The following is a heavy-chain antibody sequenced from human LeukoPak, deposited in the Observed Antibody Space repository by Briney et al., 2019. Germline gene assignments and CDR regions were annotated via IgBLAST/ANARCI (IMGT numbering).Heavy chain of an antibody. CDR2: INPNSGGT. CDR3: ARDRHYDFWSGYSISDAFDY. D-gene: IGHD3-3*01. CDR1: GYTFTGYY. Sequence: ASVKVSCKASGYTFTGYYMHWVRQAPGQGLERMGRINPNSGGTNYAQKFQGRVTMTRDTSISTAYMELSRLRSDDTAVYYCARDRHYDFWSGYSISDAFDYWGQGTLVTVSS. V-gene: IGHV1-2*06. J-gene: IGHJ4*02.